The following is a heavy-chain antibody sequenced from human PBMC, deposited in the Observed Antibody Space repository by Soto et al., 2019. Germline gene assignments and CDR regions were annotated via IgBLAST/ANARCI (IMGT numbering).Heavy chain of an antibody. CDR3: ARVPAAMIYYYYYMDV. Sequence: GASAKVSCKASGYTFTSYGISWVRQAPGKGLEWMGWISAYNGNTNYAQKLQGRVTMTTDTSTSTAYMELRSLRSDDTAVYYCARVPAAMIYYYYYMDVWGKGTTVTVSS. CDR1: GYTFTSYG. D-gene: IGHD2-2*01. V-gene: IGHV1-18*01. J-gene: IGHJ6*03. CDR2: ISAYNGNT.